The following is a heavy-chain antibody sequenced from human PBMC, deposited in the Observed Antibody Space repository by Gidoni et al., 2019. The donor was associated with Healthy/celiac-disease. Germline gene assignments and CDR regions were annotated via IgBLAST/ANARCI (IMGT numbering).Heavy chain of an antibody. CDR1: GFTCSNAW. D-gene: IGHD2-15*01. CDR3: TTEGGGSYDY. V-gene: IGHV3-15*01. CDR2: MKSKTDGGTT. Sequence: EVQLVESGGGLVKPGGSLRLSCAASGFTCSNAWMSWVRQAPGKGLEWVGRMKSKTDGGTTDYAAPVKGRFTISRDDSKNTLYLQMNSLKTEDTAVYYCTTEGGGSYDYWGQGTLVTVSS. J-gene: IGHJ4*02.